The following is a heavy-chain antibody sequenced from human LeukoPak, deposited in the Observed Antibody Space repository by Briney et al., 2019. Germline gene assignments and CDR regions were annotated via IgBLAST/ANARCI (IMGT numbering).Heavy chain of an antibody. CDR2: IYYSGGT. CDR3: ARGGGSSSWYEFDY. V-gene: IGHV4-59*01. J-gene: IGHJ4*02. CDR1: GGSISSYY. D-gene: IGHD6-13*01. Sequence: NASETLSLTCTVSGGSISSYYWSWIRQPPGKGLEWIGYIYYSGGTNYNPSLKSRVTISVDTSKNQFSLKLSSVTAADTAVYYCARGGGSSSWYEFDYWGQGTLVTVSS.